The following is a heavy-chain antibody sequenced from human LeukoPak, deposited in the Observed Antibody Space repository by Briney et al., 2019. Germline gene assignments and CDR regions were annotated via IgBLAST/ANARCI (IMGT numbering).Heavy chain of an antibody. CDR2: FDPEDGET. V-gene: IGHV1-24*01. Sequence: ASVKVSCKVSGYTLTDLSMHWVRQAPGKGLEWMGGFDPEDGETIYAQKFQGRVTMTEDTSTDTAYMELSSLRSEDTAVYYCATVWARGSVFDYWGQGTLVTVSS. CDR1: GYTLTDLS. D-gene: IGHD3-10*01. J-gene: IGHJ4*02. CDR3: ATVWARGSVFDY.